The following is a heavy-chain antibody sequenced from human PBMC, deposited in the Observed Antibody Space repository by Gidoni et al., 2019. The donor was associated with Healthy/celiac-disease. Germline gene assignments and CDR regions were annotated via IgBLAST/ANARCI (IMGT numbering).Heavy chain of an antibody. CDR3: ASPHYYYYYMDV. CDR1: VGSFSGSY. J-gene: IGHJ6*03. Sequence: QVQLQQWGAGLLKPSATLSLTCAVYVGSFSGSYWSWIRQPPGKGLEWIGEINHSGSTNYNPSLKSRVTISVDTSKNQFSLKLSSVTAADTAVYYCASPHYYYYYMDVWGKGTTVTVSS. V-gene: IGHV4-34*01. CDR2: INHSGST.